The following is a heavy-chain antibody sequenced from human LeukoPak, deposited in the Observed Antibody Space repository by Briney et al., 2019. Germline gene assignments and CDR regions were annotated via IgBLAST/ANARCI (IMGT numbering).Heavy chain of an antibody. Sequence: SETLSLTCTVSGASISTYLWTWIRQPAGKGLEWIGRIYPNGAINYNPSLKSRVTMSVDTSKNQFSLKLISVTAADTAVYYCAREYGDQGTRNFDYWGQGGLVTVSS. D-gene: IGHD4-17*01. V-gene: IGHV4-4*07. CDR3: AREYGDQGTRNFDY. J-gene: IGHJ4*02. CDR1: GASISTYL. CDR2: IYPNGAI.